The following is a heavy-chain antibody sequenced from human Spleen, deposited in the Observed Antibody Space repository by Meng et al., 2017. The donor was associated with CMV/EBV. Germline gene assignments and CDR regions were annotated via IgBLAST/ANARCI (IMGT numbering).Heavy chain of an antibody. CDR3: ARLDCPNGVCYTNHGSDAFDI. Sequence: YWIVWVRQMPGKGLEWMGILYPGDSDTRYSPSFQGQVTISADKSINTAYLQWSSLKASDTAMYYCARLDCPNGVCYTNHGSDAFDIWGQGTLVTVSS. D-gene: IGHD2-8*01. V-gene: IGHV5-51*01. CDR2: LYPGDSDT. J-gene: IGHJ3*02. CDR1: YW.